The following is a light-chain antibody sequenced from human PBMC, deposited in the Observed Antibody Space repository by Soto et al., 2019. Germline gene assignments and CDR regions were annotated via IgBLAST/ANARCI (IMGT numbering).Light chain of an antibody. CDR1: QSVSSSY. V-gene: IGKV3-20*01. CDR3: QQYGSSPLWT. CDR2: GAS. J-gene: IGKJ2*01. Sequence: EIVLTQSPGTLSLSPGERATLSCRASQSVSSSYLAWYQQKPGQAPRLLIYGASSRATGIPDRFSGSGSGTDVTLTISRLEPEEFAVYYCQQYGSSPLWTFGQGTKLEIK.